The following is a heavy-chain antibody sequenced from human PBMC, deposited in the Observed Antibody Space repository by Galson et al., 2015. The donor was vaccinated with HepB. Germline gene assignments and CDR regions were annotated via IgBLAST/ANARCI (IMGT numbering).Heavy chain of an antibody. Sequence: SLRLSCAASGFTFSSYNMNWVHQAPGKGLEWISFISATGTTIYYADSVKDRFTISRDNAKTSLYLQMDSLGAEDTALYYCVREAVAIFGVGNRFDPWGQGTLVTVSS. CDR2: ISATGTTI. CDR3: VREAVAIFGVGNRFDP. J-gene: IGHJ5*02. D-gene: IGHD3-3*01. CDR1: GFTFSSYN. V-gene: IGHV3-48*01.